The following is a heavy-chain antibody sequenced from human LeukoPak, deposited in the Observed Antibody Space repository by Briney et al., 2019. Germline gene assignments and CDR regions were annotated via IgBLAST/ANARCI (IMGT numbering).Heavy chain of an antibody. J-gene: IGHJ4*02. CDR1: GGTFSSYA. CDR3: ARVGYCSGGSCYAPGLQ. Sequence: ASVKVSCKASGGTFSSYAIICVRQAPGQGLEWMGRIIPILGIANYAQKFQGRVTITADKSTSTAYMELSSLRSEDTAVYYCARVGYCSGGSCYAPGLQWGQGTLVTVSS. CDR2: IIPILGIA. D-gene: IGHD2-15*01. V-gene: IGHV1-69*04.